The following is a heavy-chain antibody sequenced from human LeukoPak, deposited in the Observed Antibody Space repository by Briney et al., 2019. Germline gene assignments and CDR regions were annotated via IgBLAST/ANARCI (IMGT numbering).Heavy chain of an antibody. CDR3: AREVYYDSSGLDY. Sequence: PSETLSLTCAVYGGSFSGYYWSWIRQPPGKGREWIGEINHSGSTNNNPSLKSRVTISVDTSKNQFSLKLSSVTAADTAVYYCAREVYYDSSGLDYWGQGTLVTVSS. CDR1: GGSFSGYY. V-gene: IGHV4-34*01. D-gene: IGHD3-22*01. CDR2: INHSGST. J-gene: IGHJ4*02.